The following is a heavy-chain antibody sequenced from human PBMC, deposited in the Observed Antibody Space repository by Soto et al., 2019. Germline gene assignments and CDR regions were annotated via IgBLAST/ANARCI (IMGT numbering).Heavy chain of an antibody. J-gene: IGHJ5*02. CDR3: ARGSSGYYGSGSYSWFDP. CDR1: GGSFSGYY. V-gene: IGHV4-34*01. CDR2: INHSGST. Sequence: PSETLSLTCAVYGGSFSGYYWSWIRQPPGKGLEWIGEINHSGSTNYNPSLKSRVTISVDTSKNQFSLKLSSVTAADTAVYYCARGSSGYYGSGSYSWFDPWGQGTLVTVSS. D-gene: IGHD3-10*01.